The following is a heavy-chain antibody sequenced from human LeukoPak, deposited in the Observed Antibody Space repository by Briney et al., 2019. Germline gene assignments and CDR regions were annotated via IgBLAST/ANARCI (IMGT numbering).Heavy chain of an antibody. D-gene: IGHD2-15*01. Sequence: GGSLRLSCAASGFTVSSNYMSWVRQAPGKGLEWVSVIYSGGSTYYADSVKGRFTISRDNSKNTLYLQMNSLRAEDTAVYYCARAVEVDDAFDIWGQGTMVTVSS. CDR2: IYSGGST. CDR1: GFTVSSNY. V-gene: IGHV3-66*01. CDR3: ARAVEVDDAFDI. J-gene: IGHJ3*02.